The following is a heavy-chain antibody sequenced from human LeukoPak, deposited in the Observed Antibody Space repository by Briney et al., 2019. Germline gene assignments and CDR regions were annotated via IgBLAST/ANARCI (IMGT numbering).Heavy chain of an antibody. CDR1: GGSISSSNW. V-gene: IGHV4-4*02. D-gene: IGHD6-13*01. J-gene: IGHJ6*03. CDR3: ARTTEAHSWRTRYYDYYMDV. Sequence: SGTLSLTCAVSGGSISSSNWWSWVRQPPGKGLEWIGEIYHSGSTNYNPSLKSRVTISVDTSKNQFSLKLSSVTAADTAVYYCARTTEAHSWRTRYYDYYMDVWGKGTTVTVSS. CDR2: IYHSGST.